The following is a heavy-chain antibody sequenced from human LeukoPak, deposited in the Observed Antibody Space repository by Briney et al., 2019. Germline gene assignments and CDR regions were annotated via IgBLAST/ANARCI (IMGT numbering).Heavy chain of an antibody. J-gene: IGHJ5*02. V-gene: IGHV4-39*01. CDR1: GGSISSSSYY. Sequence: SETLTLTCTVSGGSISSSSYYWGWLRQPPGKGLEWIGSIYYSGSTYYNPSLKSRVTISVDTSKNQFSLKLSSVTAADTAVYYCARRITIFGLYNWFDPWGQGTLVTVSS. D-gene: IGHD3-3*01. CDR2: IYYSGST. CDR3: ARRITIFGLYNWFDP.